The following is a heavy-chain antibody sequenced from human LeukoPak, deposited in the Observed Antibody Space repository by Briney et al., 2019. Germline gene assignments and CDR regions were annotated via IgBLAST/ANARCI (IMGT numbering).Heavy chain of an antibody. J-gene: IGHJ3*02. CDR1: GYTFTGYY. D-gene: IGHD2-2*01. CDR2: INPNSGGT. CDR3: ARGSAGLSNPVSQKEDIVVVPAAIWENDNTNNDAFDI. V-gene: IGHV1-2*02. Sequence: GESLKISCKGSGYTFTGYYMHWVRQAPGQGLEWMGWINPNSGGTNYAQKFQGRVTMTRDTSISTAYMELSRLRSDDTAVYYCARGSAGLSNPVSQKEDIVVVPAAIWENDNTNNDAFDIWGQGTMVTVSS.